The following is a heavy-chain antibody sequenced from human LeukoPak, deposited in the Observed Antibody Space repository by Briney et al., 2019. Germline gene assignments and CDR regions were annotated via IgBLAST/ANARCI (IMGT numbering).Heavy chain of an antibody. J-gene: IGHJ4*02. CDR1: GGSISNYY. CDR2: XYYSGAT. Sequence: PSETLSLTCTVSGGSISNYYWSWIRQPPGKGLEWIXXXYYSGATKYNPSLKSRITISVDTSKNQFSLMLSSVTAADTAVYYCARFGITVVRGGKYYFDYWGQGTLVTVSS. CDR3: ARFGITVVRGGKYYFDY. D-gene: IGHD3-10*01. V-gene: IGHV4-59*08.